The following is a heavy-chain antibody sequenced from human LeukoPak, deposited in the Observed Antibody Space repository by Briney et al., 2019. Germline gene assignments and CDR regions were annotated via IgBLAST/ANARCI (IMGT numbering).Heavy chain of an antibody. V-gene: IGHV1-2*02. CDR3: ARVFYSSSWYSGAEYFQH. CDR2: INPNSGGT. D-gene: IGHD6-13*01. J-gene: IGHJ1*01. CDR1: GGTFSSYA. Sequence: ASVKVSCKASGGTFSSYAISWVRQAPGQGLEWMGWINPNSGGTNYAQKFQGRVTMTRDASISTAYMELSRLRSDDTAVYYCARVFYSSSWYSGAEYFQHWGQGTLVTVSS.